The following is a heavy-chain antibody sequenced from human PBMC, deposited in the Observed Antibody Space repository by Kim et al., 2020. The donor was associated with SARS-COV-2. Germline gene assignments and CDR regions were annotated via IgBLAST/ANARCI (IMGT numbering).Heavy chain of an antibody. CDR2: VWHSGST. D-gene: IGHD3-10*01. V-gene: IGHV4-38-2*02. J-gene: IGHJ4*02. CDR3: ARGPSLLWFGTL. CDR1: GYSISTAYY. Sequence: SETLSLTCIVSGYSISTAYYWGWIRQPPGKGLEWIGNVWHSGSTYYNPSLKSRVTISVDTSKNQFSLKLNSVTATATAVYYCARGPSLLWFGTLWGQG.